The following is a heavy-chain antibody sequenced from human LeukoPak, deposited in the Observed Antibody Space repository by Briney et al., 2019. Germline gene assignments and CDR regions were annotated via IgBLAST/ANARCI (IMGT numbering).Heavy chain of an antibody. CDR3: ARGIAPWDPDKPFDY. J-gene: IGHJ4*02. V-gene: IGHV4-4*07. CDR2: IYTSWST. Sequence: SETLSLTCTVSGGSISSYYWSWIRQPAGKGLEWIGRIYTSWSTNYNPSLKSRVTMSVDTSKNQFSLKLSSVTAADTAVYYCARGIAPWDPDKPFDYWGQGTLVTVSS. D-gene: IGHD6-13*01. CDR1: GGSISSYY.